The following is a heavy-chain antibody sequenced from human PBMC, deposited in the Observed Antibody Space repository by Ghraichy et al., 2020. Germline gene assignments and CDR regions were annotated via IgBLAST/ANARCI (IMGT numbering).Heavy chain of an antibody. V-gene: IGHV4-4*02. J-gene: IGHJ5*02. CDR2: IYHSGST. CDR1: GGSISSSNW. Sequence: SETLSLTCAVSGGSISSSNWWSWVRQPPGKGLEWIGEIYHSGSTNYNPSLKSRVTISVDKSKNQFSLKLSSVTAADTAVYYCASSYYYDSSGYYLDWFDPWGQGTLVTVSS. D-gene: IGHD3-22*01. CDR3: ASSYYYDSSGYYLDWFDP.